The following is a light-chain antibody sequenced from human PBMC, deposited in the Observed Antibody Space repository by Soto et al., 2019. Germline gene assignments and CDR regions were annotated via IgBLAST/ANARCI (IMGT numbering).Light chain of an antibody. CDR1: QNIHSY. Sequence: DIQMTQSPSSLSASVGDRITITCRASQNIHSYVHLYQQKPGKPPKVLIYASSSLHRGAPSRFTGSGSGTDFTLTIIGLQPEDFVTYYCQQSYNTPWTFGQGTKVEI. CDR2: ASS. V-gene: IGKV1-39*01. CDR3: QQSYNTPWT. J-gene: IGKJ1*01.